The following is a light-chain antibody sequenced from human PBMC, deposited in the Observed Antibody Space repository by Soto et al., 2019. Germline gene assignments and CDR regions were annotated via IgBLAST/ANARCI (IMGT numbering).Light chain of an antibody. J-gene: IGKJ2*01. CDR2: WGS. Sequence: DIVMTQSPLSLPVTPGEPASISCRSSQSLLHSNGYNYLDWYLQKPGQSPQLLIYWGSNRASGVPDRFGGSGSGTDFTLEISRVEAEDVGVYYCMQARQSLYTFGQGTKLEI. CDR3: MQARQSLYT. V-gene: IGKV2-28*01. CDR1: QSLLHSNGYNY.